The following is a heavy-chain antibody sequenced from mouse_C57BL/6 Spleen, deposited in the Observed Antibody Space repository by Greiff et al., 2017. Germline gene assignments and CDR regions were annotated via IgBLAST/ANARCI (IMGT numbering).Heavy chain of an antibody. CDR2: IDPSDSYT. V-gene: IGHV1-69*01. CDR1: GYTFTSYW. CDR3: ARRGYYGSSYAMDY. J-gene: IGHJ4*01. Sequence: QVQLQQPGAELVMPGASVKLSCKASGYTFTSYWMHWVKQRPGQGLEWIGEIDPSDSYTNYNQKFKGKSTLTVDKSSSTAYMQLSSRTSEDSAVYYCARRGYYGSSYAMDYCGQGTSVTVSS. D-gene: IGHD1-1*01.